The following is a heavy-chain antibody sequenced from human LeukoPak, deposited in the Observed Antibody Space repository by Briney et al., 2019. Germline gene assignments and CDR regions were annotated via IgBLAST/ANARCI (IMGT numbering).Heavy chain of an antibody. J-gene: IGHJ4*02. V-gene: IGHV3-23*01. CDR2: ISGSGGST. CDR3: AKTRKSIAVATSTPYFDY. CDR1: GFTFSSYA. D-gene: IGHD6-19*01. Sequence: PGGSLRLSCAASGFTFSSYAMSWVRQAPGKGLEWVSAISGSGGSTYYADSVKGRFTISRDNSKNTLYLQMNSLRAEDTAVYYCAKTRKSIAVATSTPYFDYWGQGTLVTVSS.